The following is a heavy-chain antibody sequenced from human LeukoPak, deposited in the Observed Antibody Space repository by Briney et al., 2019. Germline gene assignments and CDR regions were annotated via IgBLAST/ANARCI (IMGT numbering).Heavy chain of an antibody. Sequence: ASVKVSCKASGYTFTSYGISWVRQAPGQGLEWMGWISAYNGNTNYAQKLQGRVTMTTDTSTSTAYMELRSLRSDDTAVYYCARDHYYGGNRNDFDYWGQGTLVTVSS. D-gene: IGHD4-23*01. CDR1: GYTFTSYG. CDR3: ARDHYYGGNRNDFDY. V-gene: IGHV1-18*01. CDR2: ISAYNGNT. J-gene: IGHJ4*02.